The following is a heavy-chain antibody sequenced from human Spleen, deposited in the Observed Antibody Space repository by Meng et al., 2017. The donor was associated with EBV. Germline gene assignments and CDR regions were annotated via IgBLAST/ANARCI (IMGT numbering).Heavy chain of an antibody. J-gene: IGHJ4*02. CDR2: IHHSGGT. V-gene: IGHV4-4*02. CDR1: RGFITSCDW. Sequence: GELRESDPGLVRLSGTLALTCAVIRGFITSCDWWSWVRQYPGKGLEWIGEIHHSGGTSYNPSLKSRVTISLDMSKDQFSLRLSSVTAADTAVYYCARAGYHRPASEYWGQGTLVTVSS. D-gene: IGHD2-15*01. CDR3: ARAGYHRPASEY.